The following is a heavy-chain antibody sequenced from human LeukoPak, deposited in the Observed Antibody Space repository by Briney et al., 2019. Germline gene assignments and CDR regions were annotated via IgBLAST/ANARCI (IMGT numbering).Heavy chain of an antibody. V-gene: IGHV3-53*01. CDR3: AKDESTSGGRFAF. J-gene: IGHJ4*02. D-gene: IGHD3-16*01. CDR2: MYTGGTT. CDR1: GFTVSGTH. Sequence: GGSLRLSCAASGFTVSGTHMSWVRQAPGKGLEWVAAMYTGGTTYYADSVTGRFTISRDNSKNTLYLHMNSLRAEDTAVYYCAKDESTSGGRFAFWGQGTLVSVSS.